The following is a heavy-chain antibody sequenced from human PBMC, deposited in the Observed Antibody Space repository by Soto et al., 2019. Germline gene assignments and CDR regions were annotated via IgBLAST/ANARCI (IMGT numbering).Heavy chain of an antibody. D-gene: IGHD3-9*01. CDR2: INPNSGGT. V-gene: IGHV1-2*02. J-gene: IGHJ3*02. CDR1: GYTFTGYY. Sequence: GASVKVSCKASGYTFTGYYMHWVRQAPGQGLEWMGWINPNSGGTNYAQKFQGRVTMTRDTSISTAYMELSRLRSDDTAVYYCARRGFFDGGAFDIWGQGTMVTVSS. CDR3: ARRGFFDGGAFDI.